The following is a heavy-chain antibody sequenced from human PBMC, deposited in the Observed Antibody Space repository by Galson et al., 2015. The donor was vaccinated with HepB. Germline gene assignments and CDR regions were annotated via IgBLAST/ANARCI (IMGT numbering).Heavy chain of an antibody. CDR1: GFTFSKYW. CDR2: IKQDGSVK. V-gene: IGHV3-7*03. J-gene: IGHJ4*02. CDR3: AREGVYSGADY. D-gene: IGHD1-26*01. Sequence: SLRLSCAASGFTFSKYWMSWVRQAPGKGLEWVANIKQDGSVKYYVDSVKGRFTISRDNAKNSLFLQVNSLRAEDTAVYYCAREGVYSGADYWGQGTLVAVSP.